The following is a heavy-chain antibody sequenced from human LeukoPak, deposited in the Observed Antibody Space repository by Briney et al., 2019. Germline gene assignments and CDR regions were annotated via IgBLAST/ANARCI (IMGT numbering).Heavy chain of an antibody. CDR3: ATDCSGGSCYSSACDI. CDR2: IYSGGST. J-gene: IGHJ3*02. Sequence: GGSLRLSCAASGFTVSSNYMSWVRQAPGKGLGWVSVIYSGGSTYYTESVKGRVTISRDKSKNTLYLQMNSLRAEDTAVYYCATDCSGGSCYSSACDIWGQGTMVTVSS. D-gene: IGHD2-15*01. V-gene: IGHV3-53*01. CDR1: GFTVSSNY.